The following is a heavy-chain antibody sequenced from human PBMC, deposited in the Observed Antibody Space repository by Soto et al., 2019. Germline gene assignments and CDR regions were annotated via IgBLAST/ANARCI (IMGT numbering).Heavy chain of an antibody. J-gene: IGHJ2*01. V-gene: IGHV3-74*01. D-gene: IGHD1-26*01. CDR1: GFTFSSYW. CDR3: ARGGRLNWYFDL. Sequence: EVQLVESGGGLVQPGGSLRLSCAASGFTFSSYWMHWVRQAPGKGLVWVSRINSDGSSTNYADSVKGRFTISRDNAKNTLYLQMNSLRAEDTAVYYCARGGRLNWYFDLWGRGTLVTVSS. CDR2: INSDGSST.